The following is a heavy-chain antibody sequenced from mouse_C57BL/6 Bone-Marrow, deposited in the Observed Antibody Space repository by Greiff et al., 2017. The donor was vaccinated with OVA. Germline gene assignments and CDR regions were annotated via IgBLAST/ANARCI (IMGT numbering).Heavy chain of an antibody. D-gene: IGHD2-5*01. CDR3: ARRAYDRNYRWYMDV. CDR1: GFTFSDYG. Sequence: EVKLMESGGGLVKPGGSLKLSCAASGFTFSDYGMHWVRQAPEKGLEWVAYISSGSSTIYYADTVKGRFTISRDNAKNTLFLQMTSLRSEDTSMYDCARRAYDRNYRWYMDVWGTGTTVTVSS. V-gene: IGHV5-17*01. J-gene: IGHJ1*03. CDR2: ISSGSSTI.